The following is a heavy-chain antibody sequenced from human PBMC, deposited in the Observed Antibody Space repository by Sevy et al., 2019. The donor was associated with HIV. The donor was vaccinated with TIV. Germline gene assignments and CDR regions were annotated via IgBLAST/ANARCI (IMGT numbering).Heavy chain of an antibody. J-gene: IGHJ6*02. CDR2: FSGGSRTI. V-gene: IGHV3-48*01. Sequence: GGSLRLSCAASGFTYGTHSMNWVRQAPGKGLEWVSYFSGGSRTIYYADSVKGRFTISRDNAKNSLSLQMNSLRVEDTAVYYYERDGRQGYDMDVWGQGTTVTVSS. CDR3: ERDGRQGYDMDV. CDR1: GFTYGTHS.